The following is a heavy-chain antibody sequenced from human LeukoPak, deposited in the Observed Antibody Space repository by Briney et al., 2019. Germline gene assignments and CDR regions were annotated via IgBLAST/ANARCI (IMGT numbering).Heavy chain of an antibody. CDR3: ARHRFDWLLSRKNNWFDP. CDR1: GGSFSGYY. Sequence: SETLSLTCAVYGGSFSGYYWSWIRQPPGKGLEWIGEINHSGSTNYNPSLKSRVTISVDTSKNQFSLKLSSVTAADTAVYYCARHRFDWLLSRKNNWFDPWGQGTLVTVSS. J-gene: IGHJ5*02. D-gene: IGHD3-9*01. CDR2: INHSGST. V-gene: IGHV4-34*01.